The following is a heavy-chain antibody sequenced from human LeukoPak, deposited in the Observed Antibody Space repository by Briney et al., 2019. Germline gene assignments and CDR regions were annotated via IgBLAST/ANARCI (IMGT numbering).Heavy chain of an antibody. J-gene: IGHJ4*02. V-gene: IGHV4-4*02. D-gene: IGHD7-27*01. Sequence: SGTLSLTCAVAGASISNSNWWTWVRQPPGKGLEWIGEIYHSGSTNYKPSLKSRATISVDKSKNQFSLKLSSVTAADTAVYYCARVPGLTGEYFDYWGQGTLVTVSS. CDR2: IYHSGST. CDR3: ARVPGLTGEYFDY. CDR1: GASISNSNW.